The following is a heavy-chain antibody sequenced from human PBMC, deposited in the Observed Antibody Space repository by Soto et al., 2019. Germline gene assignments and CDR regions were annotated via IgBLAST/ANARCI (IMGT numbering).Heavy chain of an antibody. CDR2: INAGNGDT. CDR3: ASDSGYAGS. J-gene: IGHJ5*02. Sequence: QVQLVQSGAEVKKHGASVKVSCKASGYTFANMHWVRQAPGQRLEWMGWINAGNGDTKYSQKFQGRVTITRDTSANTAYMELYSLRSEDTAVYYCASDSGYAGSWGQGTLVTISS. V-gene: IGHV1-3*01. CDR1: GYTFAN. D-gene: IGHD5-12*01.